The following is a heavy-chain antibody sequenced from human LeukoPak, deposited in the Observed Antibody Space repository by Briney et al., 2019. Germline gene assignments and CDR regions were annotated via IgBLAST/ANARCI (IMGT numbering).Heavy chain of an antibody. CDR1: GGSISSYY. D-gene: IGHD6-13*01. Sequence: SETLSLTCTVSGGSISSYYWSWIRQSPGKGLEWIGYLYHSGTPRYNPSLKCRVTISADTSKNQFFLNLNPTTAADTAVYYCARRRGWKQQLVYFDYWGQGTLATVSS. J-gene: IGHJ4*02. CDR2: LYHSGTP. CDR3: ARRRGWKQQLVYFDY. V-gene: IGHV4-59*08.